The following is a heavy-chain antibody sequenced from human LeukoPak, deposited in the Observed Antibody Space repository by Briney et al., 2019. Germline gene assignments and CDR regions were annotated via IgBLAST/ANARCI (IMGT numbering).Heavy chain of an antibody. CDR2: IYYGGST. Sequence: PSETLSLTCTVSGGSISSYYWSWIRQPPGKGLEWIGYIYYGGSTNYNPSLKSRVTISVDTSKNQFSLKLSSVTAADTAVYYCARCHADIAARRGAPWYFDYWGQGTLVTVSS. CDR1: GGSISSYY. V-gene: IGHV4-59*01. J-gene: IGHJ4*02. CDR3: ARCHADIAARRGAPWYFDY. D-gene: IGHD6-6*01.